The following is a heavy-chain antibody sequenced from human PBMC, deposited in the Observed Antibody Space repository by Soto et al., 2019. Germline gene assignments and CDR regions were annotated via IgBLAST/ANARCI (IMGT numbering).Heavy chain of an antibody. CDR2: MNPNSGNT. CDR3: ARGLYSGYDDAFDI. V-gene: IGHV1-8*01. CDR1: GYTFTSYD. J-gene: IGHJ3*02. Sequence: ASVKVSCKASGYTFTSYDINWVRQATGQGLEWMGWMNPNSGNTGYAQKFQGRVTMTRNTSISTAYMELSSLRSEDTAVYYCARGLYSGYDDAFDIWGQGTMVTVSS. D-gene: IGHD5-12*01.